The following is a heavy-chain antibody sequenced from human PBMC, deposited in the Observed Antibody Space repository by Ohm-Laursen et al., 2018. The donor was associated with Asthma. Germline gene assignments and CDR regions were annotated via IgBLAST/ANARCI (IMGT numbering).Heavy chain of an antibody. CDR3: AREDYDSSGYNKRAFDI. D-gene: IGHD3-22*01. Sequence: SETLSLTCTVSGGSVSSGSYYWSWIRQPPGKGLEWIGYIYYSGSTNYNPSLKSRVTISVDTSKNQFSLKLSSVTAADTAVYYCAREDYDSSGYNKRAFDIWGQGTMVTVSS. CDR2: IYYSGST. CDR1: GGSVSSGSYY. V-gene: IGHV4-61*01. J-gene: IGHJ3*02.